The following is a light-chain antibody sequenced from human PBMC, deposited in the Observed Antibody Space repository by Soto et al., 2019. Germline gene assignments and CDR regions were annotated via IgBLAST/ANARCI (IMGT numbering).Light chain of an antibody. CDR1: QAISSN. CDR2: GAS. CDR3: QHYNNWLGT. Sequence: EIVMTQSPATLSVSRGEGATLSCRANQAISSNLAWYQQKPGQAPRLLIYGASTRATGIPDRFSGSGSGTEFTLTISSLQSEDFAVYYCQHYNNWLGTFXGGTKADIK. J-gene: IGKJ4*01. V-gene: IGKV3-15*01.